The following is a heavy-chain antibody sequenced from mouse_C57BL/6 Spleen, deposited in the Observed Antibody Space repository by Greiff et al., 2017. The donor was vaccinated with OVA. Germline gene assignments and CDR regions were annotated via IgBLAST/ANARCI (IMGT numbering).Heavy chain of an antibody. J-gene: IGHJ2*01. V-gene: IGHV5-9-1*02. Sequence: EVKLVESGAGLVKPGGSLKLSCAASGFTFSSYTMSWVRQTPEKRLEWVAYISSGGDYIYYADTVKGRFTISRDNARNTLYLQMSSLKSEDTAMYYCTRDYYGSSYPFDYWGQGTTLTVSS. CDR3: TRDYYGSSYPFDY. CDR1: GFTFSSYT. D-gene: IGHD1-1*01. CDR2: ISSGGDYI.